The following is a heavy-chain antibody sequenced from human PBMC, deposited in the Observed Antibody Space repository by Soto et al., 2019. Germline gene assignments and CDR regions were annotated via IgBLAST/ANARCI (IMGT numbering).Heavy chain of an antibody. CDR3: ARWGTTGGLDV. CDR2: TSYDGSDK. V-gene: IGHV3-30*19. Sequence: QVQLVESGGGVVQPGTSLRVSCVGSGFTFRSYVIHWVRQAPGKGLEWVALTSYDGSDKYYGDSVRGRFTISRDNSRNTVDLPMASLRLEDTALYYCARWGTTGGLDVWGQGTLVSVSS. D-gene: IGHD3-16*01. CDR1: GFTFRSYV. J-gene: IGHJ1*01.